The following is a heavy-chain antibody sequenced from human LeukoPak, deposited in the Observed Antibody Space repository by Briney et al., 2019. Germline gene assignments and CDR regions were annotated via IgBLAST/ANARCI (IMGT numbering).Heavy chain of an antibody. CDR3: ARGSELSRYCGGDCYYGMDV. D-gene: IGHD2-21*01. CDR1: GYTFTSYD. J-gene: IGHJ6*02. CDR2: MNPNSGNT. V-gene: IGHV1-8*01. Sequence: ASVKVSCKASGYTFTSYDINWVRQATGQGLEWMGWMNPNSGNTGYAQKFQGRVTMTRNTSISTAYMELSGLRSEDTAVYYCARGSELSRYCGGDCYYGMDVWGQGTTVTVSS.